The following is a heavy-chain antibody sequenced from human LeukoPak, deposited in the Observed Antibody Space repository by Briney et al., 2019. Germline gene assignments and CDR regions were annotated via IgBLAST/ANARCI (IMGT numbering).Heavy chain of an antibody. CDR1: GFTFSSYA. D-gene: IGHD1-1*01. CDR3: ANGIGTHYYYYMDV. J-gene: IGHJ6*03. CDR2: ISGSGGST. Sequence: GGSLRLSCAASGFTFSSYAMSWVRQAPGKGLEWVSAISGSGGSTYYAASVKGRFTISSDNSKNTLYLQMNSLRAEDTAVYYCANGIGTHYYYYMDVWGKGTTVTVSS. V-gene: IGHV3-23*01.